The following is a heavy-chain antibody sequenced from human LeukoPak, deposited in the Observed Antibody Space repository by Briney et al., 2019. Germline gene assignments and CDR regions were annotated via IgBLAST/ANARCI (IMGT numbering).Heavy chain of an antibody. CDR2: IYYSGST. J-gene: IGHJ4*02. CDR3: ARHERPVAGPDY. CDR1: GGSISSSSYY. Sequence: PSETLSLTCTVSGGSISSSSYYWGGIRQPPGKGLEWIGSIYYSGSTYYNPSLKSRVPISVDTSKNQFSLKLSPVTAADTAVYYCARHERPVAGPDYWGQGTLVTVSS. D-gene: IGHD6-19*01. V-gene: IGHV4-39*01.